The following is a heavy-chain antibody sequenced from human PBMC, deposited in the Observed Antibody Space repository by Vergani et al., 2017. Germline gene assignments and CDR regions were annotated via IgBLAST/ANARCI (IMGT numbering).Heavy chain of an antibody. CDR2: IYYSGST. CDR3: ARDDSSAAAPLGY. CDR1: GGSFSGYY. D-gene: IGHD6-19*01. J-gene: IGHJ4*02. Sequence: QVQLQQWGAGLLKPSETLSLTCAVYGGSFSGYYWSWIRQPPGKGLEWIGYIYYSGSTNYNPSLKSRVTISVDTSKNQFSLKLSSVTAADTAVYYCARDDSSAAAPLGYWGQGTLVTVSS. V-gene: IGHV4-34*11.